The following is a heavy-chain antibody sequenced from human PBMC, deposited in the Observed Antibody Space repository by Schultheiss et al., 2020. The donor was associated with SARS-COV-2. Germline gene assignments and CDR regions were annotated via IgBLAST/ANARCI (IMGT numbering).Heavy chain of an antibody. Sequence: GGSLRLSCAASGFTFSSYAMSWVRQAPGKGLEWVSAISGSGGSTYYADSVKGRFTISRDNSKNTQYLQMNSLRAGHTAVYYCAKGRIAAPAYWGQGTLVTVAS. CDR3: AKGRIAAPAY. V-gene: IGHV3-23*01. J-gene: IGHJ4*02. CDR2: ISGSGGST. D-gene: IGHD6-13*01. CDR1: GFTFSSYA.